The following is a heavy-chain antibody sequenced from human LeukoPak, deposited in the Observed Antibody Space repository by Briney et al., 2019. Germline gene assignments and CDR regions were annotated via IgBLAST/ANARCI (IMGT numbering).Heavy chain of an antibody. Sequence: SETLSLTCTVSGGSISSYYWSWIRQPPGKGLEWIGYIYYSGSTNYNPSLKSRVTISVDTSKNQFSLKLSSVTAADTAVYYYARSWVVPAAFDYWGQGTLVTVSS. CDR3: ARSWVVPAAFDY. CDR1: GGSISSYY. V-gene: IGHV4-59*01. J-gene: IGHJ4*02. D-gene: IGHD2-2*01. CDR2: IYYSGST.